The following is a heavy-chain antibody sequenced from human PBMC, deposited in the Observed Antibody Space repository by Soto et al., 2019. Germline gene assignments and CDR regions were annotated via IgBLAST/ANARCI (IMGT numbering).Heavy chain of an antibody. D-gene: IGHD5-18*01. J-gene: IGHJ4*02. V-gene: IGHV1-69*06. CDR2: IIPIFGTA. CDR3: ATLGGTAMVKIDY. Sequence: QVQLVQSGAEVKKPGSSVKVSCKASGGTFSSYAISWVRQAPGQGLEWMGGIIPIFGTANYAQKFQGRVTIIADNSPSTGYMELSSLRYEDTAVYYCATLGGTAMVKIDYWGQGTLVTVSS. CDR1: GGTFSSYA.